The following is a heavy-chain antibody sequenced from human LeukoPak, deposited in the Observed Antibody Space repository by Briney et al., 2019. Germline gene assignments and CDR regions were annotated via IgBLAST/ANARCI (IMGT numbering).Heavy chain of an antibody. V-gene: IGHV3-23*01. CDR3: AKGTGSALYYYYGMDV. CDR2: ISGSGGST. J-gene: IGHJ6*02. D-gene: IGHD3-10*01. CDR1: GFTFSSYA. Sequence: PGGSLRLSCAASGFTFSSYAMSWVRQAPGKGLEWVSAISGSGGSTYYADSVKGRFTISRDNSKNTLYLQMNSLRAEDTAVYYCAKGTGSALYYYYGMDVWGQGTTVTVSS.